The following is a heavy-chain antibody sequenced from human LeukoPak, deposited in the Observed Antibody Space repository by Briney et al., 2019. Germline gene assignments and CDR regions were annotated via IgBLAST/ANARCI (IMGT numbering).Heavy chain of an antibody. Sequence: GESLKISCKGSGYSFTSYWIGWVRQMPGRGLEWMGIIYPGDSDTRYSPSFQGQVTISADKSISTAYLQWSSLKASDTAMYYCARQCYYDSSGYYSLCYWGQGTLVTVSS. V-gene: IGHV5-51*01. CDR2: IYPGDSDT. J-gene: IGHJ4*02. CDR1: GYSFTSYW. D-gene: IGHD3-22*01. CDR3: ARQCYYDSSGYYSLCY.